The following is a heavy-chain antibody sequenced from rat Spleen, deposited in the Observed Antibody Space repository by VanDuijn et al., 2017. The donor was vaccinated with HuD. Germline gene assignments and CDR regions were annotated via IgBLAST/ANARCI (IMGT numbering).Heavy chain of an antibody. J-gene: IGHJ2*01. CDR3: TRPYLDYPGPHYFDY. CDR1: GLTFSNYG. D-gene: IGHD1-4*01. Sequence: EVQLVESGGGLVQPGRSLKLSCTASGLTFSNYGIHWIRQAPAKGLEWVASISPSGAITYQQDSVKGRFTISRDNAKTTLYLQMDSLRSEDTATYYCTRPYLDYPGPHYFDYWGQGVMVTVSS. CDR2: ISPSGAIT. V-gene: IGHV5-19*01.